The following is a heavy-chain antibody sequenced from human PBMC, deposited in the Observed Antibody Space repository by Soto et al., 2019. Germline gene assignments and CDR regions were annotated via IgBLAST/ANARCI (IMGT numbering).Heavy chain of an antibody. D-gene: IGHD3-10*01. CDR2: ISSSSSYT. J-gene: IGHJ4*02. V-gene: IGHV3-21*01. CDR1: GFTFSSYG. Sequence: EVQLVESGGGLVKPGGSLRLSCAASGFTFSSYGMNWVRQAPGKGLQWVSSISSSSSYTYYTDSVKGRFTISRDNAKNSLYLQMNSLRAEDTAVYYCARVKVLSEYGSGSYYLDYWGQGTLITVSS. CDR3: ARVKVLSEYGSGSYYLDY.